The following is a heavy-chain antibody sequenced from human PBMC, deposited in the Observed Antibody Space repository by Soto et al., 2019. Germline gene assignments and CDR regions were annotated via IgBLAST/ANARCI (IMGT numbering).Heavy chain of an antibody. D-gene: IGHD1-26*01. CDR2: ISGSGGST. J-gene: IGHJ3*02. CDR3: AKDVQWDLLRRRPNAFDI. V-gene: IGHV3-23*01. CDR1: GFTFSSYA. Sequence: EVQLLESGGGLVQPGGSLRLSCAASGFTFSSYAMSWVRQAPGKGLEWVSAISGSGGSTYYADSVKGRFTITRDNSKNTLYLQMNSLRAEDTDVYYCAKDVQWDLLRRRPNAFDIWGQGTMVTVSS.